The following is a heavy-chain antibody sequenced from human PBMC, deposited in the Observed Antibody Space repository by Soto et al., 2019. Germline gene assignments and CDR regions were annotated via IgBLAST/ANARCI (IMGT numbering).Heavy chain of an antibody. Sequence: KPSETLSLTCAVSGGSISSGGYSWSWVRQPPGKGLEWIGYIYHSGNTYYNPSLKSRVTISVGRSKNQFSLKLSSVTAADTAVYYCARCCYYDSSGYYYPNWFDPWGQGTLVTVSS. CDR2: IYHSGNT. D-gene: IGHD3-22*01. CDR1: GGSISSGGYS. J-gene: IGHJ5*02. V-gene: IGHV4-30-2*01. CDR3: ARCCYYDSSGYYYPNWFDP.